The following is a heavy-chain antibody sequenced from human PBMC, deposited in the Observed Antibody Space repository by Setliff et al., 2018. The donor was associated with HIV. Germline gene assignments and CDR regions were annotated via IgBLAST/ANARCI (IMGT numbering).Heavy chain of an antibody. Sequence: LETLSLTCTVSDSGTYYWSWIRQPAGKGLEWIESIYHSGSTYYNPSLKSRVTISVDTSKNQFSLKLSSVTAADTAVYYCVRVSCSSWYSIPRNYYYSMDVWGEGTTVTVS. CDR2: IYHSGST. J-gene: IGHJ6*03. CDR3: VRVSCSSWYSIPRNYYYSMDV. D-gene: IGHD6-13*01. V-gene: IGHV4-38-2*02. CDR1: DSGTYY.